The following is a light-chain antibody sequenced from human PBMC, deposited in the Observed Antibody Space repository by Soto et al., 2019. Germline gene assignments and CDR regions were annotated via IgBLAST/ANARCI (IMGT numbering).Light chain of an antibody. J-gene: IGKJ1*01. CDR1: QSVSSN. CDR2: GGS. V-gene: IGKV3-20*01. CDR3: QQYSSSRT. Sequence: EIVMTQSPATLSVSPGERATLSCRASQSVSSNLAWYQQKPGQAPRLLIYGGSSRATGIPVRFSGSGSETDFTLTITRLEPEDFAMYYCQQYSSSRTFGQGTKV.